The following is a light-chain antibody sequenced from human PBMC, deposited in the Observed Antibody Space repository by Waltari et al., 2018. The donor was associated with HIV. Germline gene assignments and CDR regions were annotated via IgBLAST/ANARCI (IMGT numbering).Light chain of an antibody. Sequence: QSALTQPASVSGSPGQSITISCTGTSSDVGGYNYVSWYQQHPGKAPKLMIYDVSKRPAGVSNRFSGSEAGNTASLTISGLQAEYEADYYCSSYTSSSTRVVFGGGTKLTVL. V-gene: IGLV2-14*01. CDR1: SSDVGGYNY. CDR2: DVS. J-gene: IGLJ2*01. CDR3: SSYTSSSTRVV.